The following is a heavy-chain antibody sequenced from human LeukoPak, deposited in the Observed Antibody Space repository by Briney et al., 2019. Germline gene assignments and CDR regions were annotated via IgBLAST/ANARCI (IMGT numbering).Heavy chain of an antibody. CDR3: ARASSGWSYDY. CDR1: GGSISSSSYY. Sequence: PSETLSLTCTVSGGSISSSSYYWGWIRQPPGKGLEWIASIHYSGSTYYNPALKSRVTISVDTSKNQFSLKLSSVTAADTAVYYCARASSGWSYDYWGQGTLVTVSS. CDR2: IHYSGST. V-gene: IGHV4-39*07. D-gene: IGHD6-19*01. J-gene: IGHJ4*02.